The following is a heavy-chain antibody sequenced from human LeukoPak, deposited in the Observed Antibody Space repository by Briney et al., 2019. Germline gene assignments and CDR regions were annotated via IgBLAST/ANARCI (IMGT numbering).Heavy chain of an antibody. V-gene: IGHV1-18*01. CDR1: GYTFTSYG. D-gene: IGHD2-2*01. J-gene: IGHJ6*03. Sequence: ASVKVSCKASGYTFTSYGISWVRQAPGQGLEWMGWISAYNGNTNYAQKLQGRVTMTTDTSTSTAYMELRSLRSDDTAVYYCARDRGARIVVVPAAMRRPYYYYMDVWGKGTTVTVSS. CDR3: ARDRGARIVVVPAAMRRPYYYYMDV. CDR2: ISAYNGNT.